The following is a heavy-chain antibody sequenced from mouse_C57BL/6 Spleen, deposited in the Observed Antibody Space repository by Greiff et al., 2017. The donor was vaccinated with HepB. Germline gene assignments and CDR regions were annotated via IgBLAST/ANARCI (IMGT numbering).Heavy chain of an antibody. Sequence: VKLQESGAELVKPGASVKLSCKASGYTFTSYWMHWVKQRPGQGLEWIGMIHPNSGSTNYNEKFKSKATLTVDKSSSTAYMQLSSLTSEDSAVYYCARYSSRAMDYWGQGTSVTVSS. CDR3: ARYSSRAMDY. CDR2: IHPNSGST. CDR1: GYTFTSYW. V-gene: IGHV1-64*01. J-gene: IGHJ4*01. D-gene: IGHD3-1*01.